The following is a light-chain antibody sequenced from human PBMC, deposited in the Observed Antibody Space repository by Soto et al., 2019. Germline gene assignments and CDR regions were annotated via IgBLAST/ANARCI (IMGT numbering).Light chain of an antibody. J-gene: IGKJ1*01. Sequence: DVQLIQAPSTLSASVGDRVTITCRASQNFGSYLNWYQQKPGKAPKLLIYSAINLQSGVPSRFSGDGSGTDFTLTISSLQPEDFATYYCQQSYSAPKTFGQGTKVDIK. V-gene: IGKV1-39*01. CDR1: QNFGSY. CDR3: QQSYSAPKT. CDR2: SAI.